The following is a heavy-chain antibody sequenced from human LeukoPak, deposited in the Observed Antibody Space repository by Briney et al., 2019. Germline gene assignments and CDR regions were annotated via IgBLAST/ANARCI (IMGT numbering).Heavy chain of an antibody. J-gene: IGHJ4*02. CDR3: TRSAGFGFDY. CDR2: IRDRCDGHAT. D-gene: IGHD3-3*01. CDR1: GFTFSSYA. V-gene: IGHV3-73*01. Sequence: GGSLRLSCAAFGFTFSSYAMHWVRQAPGKGLEWVGRIRDRCDGHATSYAESVTGRFTVSKDDSRNTAYLHMNNLKSDDSAMYFCTRSAGFGFDYWGQGAPAAVSS.